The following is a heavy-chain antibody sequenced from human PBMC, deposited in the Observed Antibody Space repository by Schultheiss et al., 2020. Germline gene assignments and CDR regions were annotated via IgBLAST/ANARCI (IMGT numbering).Heavy chain of an antibody. CDR3: AKDSDYGAFDY. Sequence: GGSLRLSCAASGFTFSSYWMHWVRQAPGKGLEWVSGISGSGGSTYYADSVKGRFTISRDNSKNTLYLQMNSLRAEDTAVYYCAKDSDYGAFDYWGQGTLVNVSS. CDR1: GFTFSSYW. D-gene: IGHD4-17*01. CDR2: ISGSGGST. J-gene: IGHJ4*02. V-gene: IGHV3-23*01.